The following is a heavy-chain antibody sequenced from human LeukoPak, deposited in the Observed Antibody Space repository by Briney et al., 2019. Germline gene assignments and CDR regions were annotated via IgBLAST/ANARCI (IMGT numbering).Heavy chain of an antibody. Sequence: GGSLRLSCAASGFTFSSYGMHWVRQAPGKGLEWVAVISYDGSNKYYAESVKGRFTISRENSKNTLHLQMNRLRAEDTAVYYCAKDHYYYGSGIYFMHYFDYWGQGTLVTVSS. J-gene: IGHJ4*02. D-gene: IGHD3-10*01. V-gene: IGHV3-30*18. CDR3: AKDHYYYGSGIYFMHYFDY. CDR1: GFTFSSYG. CDR2: ISYDGSNK.